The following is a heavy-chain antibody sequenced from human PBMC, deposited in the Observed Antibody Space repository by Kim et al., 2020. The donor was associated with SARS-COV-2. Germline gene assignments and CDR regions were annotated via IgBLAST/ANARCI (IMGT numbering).Heavy chain of an antibody. CDR2: INPSGGST. CDR1: GYTFTSYY. Sequence: ASVKVSCKASGYTFTSYYMHWVRQAPGQGLEWMGIINPSGGSTSYAQKFQGRVTMTRDTSTSTVYMELSSLRSEDTAVYYCARERGADSGYDYYYYYGMDVWGQGTTVTVSS. D-gene: IGHD5-12*01. V-gene: IGHV1-46*01. J-gene: IGHJ6*02. CDR3: ARERGADSGYDYYYYYGMDV.